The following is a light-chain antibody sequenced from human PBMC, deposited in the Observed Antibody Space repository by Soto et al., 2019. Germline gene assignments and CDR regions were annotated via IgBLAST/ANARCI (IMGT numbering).Light chain of an antibody. CDR1: SSDVGGYNY. V-gene: IGLV2-14*01. Sequence: QSARTQPASVSGSPGHSITTSWTGTSSDVGGYNYVSWYQQHPGKAPKLMIYDVSNRPSGVSNRFSGSKSGNTASLTISGLQAEDEADYYCSSYTSSSTLVVFGGGTKLTVL. J-gene: IGLJ2*01. CDR3: SSYTSSSTLVV. CDR2: DVS.